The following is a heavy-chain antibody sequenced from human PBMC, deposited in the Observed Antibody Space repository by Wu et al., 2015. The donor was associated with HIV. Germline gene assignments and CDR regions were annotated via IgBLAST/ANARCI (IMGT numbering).Heavy chain of an antibody. CDR2: IIPIFGTA. J-gene: IGHJ6*02. D-gene: IGHD5-24*01. Sequence: QVQLVQSGAEVKKPGSSVKVSCKASGGTFSSYAISWVRQAPGQGLEWMGRIIPIFGTANYAQKFQGRVTITADESTSTAYMELSSLRSEDTAVYYCARDDNPGWLQTPYYYYYGMDVWGQGTTVTVSS. CDR3: ARDDNPGWLQTPYYYYYGMDV. V-gene: IGHV1-69*13. CDR1: GGTFSSYA.